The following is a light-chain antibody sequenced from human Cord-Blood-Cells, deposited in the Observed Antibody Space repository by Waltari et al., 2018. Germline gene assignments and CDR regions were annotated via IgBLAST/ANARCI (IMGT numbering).Light chain of an antibody. CDR3: QSYDSSNWV. CDR2: EDN. Sequence: NFMLTQPHSVSESPGKTVTISCTRSSGSIASNYVQWYQQRPGSSPTTVIYEDNQRPSGVPDRFSRSIDSSSNSAALTISGLKTEDEAGYYCQSYDSSNWVFGGGTKLTVL. J-gene: IGLJ3*02. CDR1: SGSIASNY. V-gene: IGLV6-57*01.